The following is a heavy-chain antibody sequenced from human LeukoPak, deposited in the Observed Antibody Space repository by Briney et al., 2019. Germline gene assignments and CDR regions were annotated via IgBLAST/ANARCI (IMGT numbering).Heavy chain of an antibody. J-gene: IGHJ4*02. CDR3: AKPATGSFQRWDSGYDPFDD. D-gene: IGHD5-12*01. Sequence: GGSLRLSCAASGFTFSSYAMSWVRQAPGKGLEWVSAISGSSSSTYYADSVKGRFTISRDNSKNTLYLQMNSLRAEDTAVYYCAKPATGSFQRWDSGYDPFDDWGQGTLVTVSS. V-gene: IGHV3-23*01. CDR2: ISGSSSST. CDR1: GFTFSSYA.